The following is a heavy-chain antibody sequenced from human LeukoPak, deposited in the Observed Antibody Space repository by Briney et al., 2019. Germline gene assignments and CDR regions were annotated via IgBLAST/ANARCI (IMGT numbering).Heavy chain of an antibody. D-gene: IGHD1-26*01. V-gene: IGHV3-23*01. CDR1: GFTFSGYG. J-gene: IGHJ5*02. Sequence: PGGSLRLSCAASGFTFSGYGMSWVRQAPGKGLEGVSTISGSGGTTYYADSVKGRFTISRDNSMSTLYLQMNSLRAEDTAVYYCAKGMSFQRFDPWGQGTLVTVSS. CDR2: ISGSGGTT. CDR3: AKGMSFQRFDP.